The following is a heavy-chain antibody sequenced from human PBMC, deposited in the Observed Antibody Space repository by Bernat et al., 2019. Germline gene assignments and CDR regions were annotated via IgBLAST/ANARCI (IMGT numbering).Heavy chain of an antibody. Sequence: QVQLVQSGAEVKKPGASVKVSCKASGYTFTSYGISWVRQAPGQGLEWMGWISAYNGNTNYAQKLQGRVTMTTDTSTSTAYMELRSLRSDDTAVYYCARDRPITMVRGVIITDYYCYGMDVWGQGTTVTVSS. D-gene: IGHD3-10*01. CDR3: ARDRPITMVRGVIITDYYCYGMDV. CDR1: GYTFTSYG. CDR2: ISAYNGNT. J-gene: IGHJ6*02. V-gene: IGHV1-18*01.